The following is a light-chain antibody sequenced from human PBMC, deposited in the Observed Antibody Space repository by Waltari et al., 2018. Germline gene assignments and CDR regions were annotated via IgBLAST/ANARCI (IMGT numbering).Light chain of an antibody. CDR3: QQYENLPYT. J-gene: IGKJ2*01. Sequence: DIQMTQSPSSLSASVGDRVTITCQASQDIINYLNWYQQTSVKAPKLLIYDASNLDTGVPSRFSGGGSGTDFSLTITSLHPEDIATYFCQQYENLPYTFGQGTKLEIK. CDR2: DAS. V-gene: IGKV1-33*01. CDR1: QDIINY.